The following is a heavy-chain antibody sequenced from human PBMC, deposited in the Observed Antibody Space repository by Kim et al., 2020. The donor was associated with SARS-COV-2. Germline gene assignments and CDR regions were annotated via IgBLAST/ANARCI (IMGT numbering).Heavy chain of an antibody. D-gene: IGHD3-22*01. CDR3: ARRGDPMIVVVTGWYFDL. J-gene: IGHJ2*01. V-gene: IGHV4-39*01. Sequence: KSRVTISVDTSKNQFSLKLSSVTAADTAVYYCARRGDPMIVVVTGWYFDLWGRGTLVTVSS.